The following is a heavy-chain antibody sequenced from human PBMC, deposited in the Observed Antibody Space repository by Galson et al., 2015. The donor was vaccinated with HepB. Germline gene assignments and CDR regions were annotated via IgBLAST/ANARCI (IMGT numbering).Heavy chain of an antibody. D-gene: IGHD3-9*01. CDR1: GFTVSTNA. J-gene: IGHJ4*02. V-gene: IGHV3-23*01. CDR3: ARDTVEVHYFNWFPGGFDS. Sequence: SLRLSCAASGFTVSTNAVSWVRQAPGKGLQWVSTIGTGGDDTYYADSVKGRFTISRDNPKNTLHLQMNSLRVGDTAIYYCARDTVEVHYFNWFPGGFDSWGQGALVAVSS. CDR2: IGTGGDDT.